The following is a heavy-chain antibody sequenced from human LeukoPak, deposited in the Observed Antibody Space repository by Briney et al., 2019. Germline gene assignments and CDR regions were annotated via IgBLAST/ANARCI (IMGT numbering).Heavy chain of an antibody. CDR3: ARDFGRWSSSSWYYY. J-gene: IGHJ4*02. D-gene: IGHD6-13*01. V-gene: IGHV1-2*02. CDR2: INPNSGGT. Sequence: GASVKVSCKASGYTFTSYDINWVRQATGQGLEWMGWINPNSGGTNYAQKFQGRVTMTRDTSISTAYMELSRLRSDDTAVYYCARDFGRWSSSSWYYYWGQGTLVTVSS. CDR1: GYTFTSYD.